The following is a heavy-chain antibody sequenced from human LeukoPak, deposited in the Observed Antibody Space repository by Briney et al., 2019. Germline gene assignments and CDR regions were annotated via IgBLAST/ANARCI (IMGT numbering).Heavy chain of an antibody. CDR2: IYYSGST. Sequence: SETLSLTCTVSGGSISSSSYYWGWIRQPPGKGLEWIGSIYYSGSTYYNPSLKSRVTISVDTSKNQFSLKLSSVTAADTAVYYCARQRSMRYCSGGSCYYFDYWGQGTLVTVSS. CDR1: GGSISSSSYY. V-gene: IGHV4-39*01. CDR3: ARQRSMRYCSGGSCYYFDY. J-gene: IGHJ4*02. D-gene: IGHD2-15*01.